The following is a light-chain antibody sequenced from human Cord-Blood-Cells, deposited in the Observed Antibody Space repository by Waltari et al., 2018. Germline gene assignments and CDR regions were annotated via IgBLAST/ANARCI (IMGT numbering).Light chain of an antibody. V-gene: IGKV4-1*01. Sequence: DIVMTQPPDSLAVSLGERATINCKSSQSVFYSSNNKNYLAWYQQKPGQPPKQLIYWASTRESGVPDRVSGSGSWTDFTLTISGVHAEDVAVYYCQQYYSTPVTCGQGTRQEIK. J-gene: IGKJ5*01. CDR3: QQYYSTPVT. CDR2: WAS. CDR1: QSVFYSSNNKNY.